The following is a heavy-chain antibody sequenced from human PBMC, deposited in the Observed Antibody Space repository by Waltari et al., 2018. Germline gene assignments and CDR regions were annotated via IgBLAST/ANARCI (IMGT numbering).Heavy chain of an antibody. CDR3: ARVVVPGVPSGYSYMDV. Sequence: QVQLQESGPGLVKPSETLSFTCTVSGASISGYYWSWIRQSAGKGLEWIGRIYNAGSTIYSPSLRSLVTMSVDTSKNQFSLTLRSVTAADTAVYYCARVVVPGVPSGYSYMDVWGKGTAVTISS. J-gene: IGHJ6*03. CDR1: GASISGYY. CDR2: IYNAGST. V-gene: IGHV4-4*07. D-gene: IGHD2-21*01.